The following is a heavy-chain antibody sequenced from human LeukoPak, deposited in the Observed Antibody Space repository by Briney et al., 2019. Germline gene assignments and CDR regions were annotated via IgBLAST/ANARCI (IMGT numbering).Heavy chain of an antibody. CDR1: GYTFTGYY. J-gene: IGHJ4*02. Sequence: ASVKVSCKASGYTFTGYYIHWVRQAPGQGLEWMGWISAYNGNTNYAQKLQGRVTMTTDTSTSTAYMELRSLRSDDTAVYYCATSDWNYRFWGQGTLVTVSS. CDR3: ATSDWNYRF. D-gene: IGHD1-7*01. CDR2: ISAYNGNT. V-gene: IGHV1-18*04.